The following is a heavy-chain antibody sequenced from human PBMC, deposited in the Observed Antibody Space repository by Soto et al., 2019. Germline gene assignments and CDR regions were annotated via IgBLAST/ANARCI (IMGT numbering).Heavy chain of an antibody. D-gene: IGHD6-13*01. CDR2: ISGSGGST. Sequence: PGGSLRLSCAASGFTFSSYAMSWVRQAPGEGLEWVSAISGSGGSTYYADYVKGRITISRDNSKNTLYLQMNSLRAEDTAVYYCAKVLDQQLVMRAFDIWGQGTMVTVSS. J-gene: IGHJ3*02. V-gene: IGHV3-23*01. CDR3: AKVLDQQLVMRAFDI. CDR1: GFTFSSYA.